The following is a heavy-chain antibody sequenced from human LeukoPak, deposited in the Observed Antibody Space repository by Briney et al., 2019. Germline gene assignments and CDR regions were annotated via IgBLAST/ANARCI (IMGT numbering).Heavy chain of an antibody. Sequence: PGGSLRLSCVASGFTFSSYGMYWVRQAPGKGLEWVAVISYDGSNKYYADSVKGRFTISRDNSKNTLYLQMNSLRAEDTAVYYCARVLLWFGELLGAFDIWGQGTMVTVSS. CDR3: ARVLLWFGELLGAFDI. CDR1: GFTFSSYG. CDR2: ISYDGSNK. V-gene: IGHV3-30*19. D-gene: IGHD3-10*01. J-gene: IGHJ3*02.